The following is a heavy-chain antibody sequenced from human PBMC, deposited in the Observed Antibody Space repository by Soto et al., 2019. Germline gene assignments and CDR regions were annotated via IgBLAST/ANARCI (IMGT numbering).Heavy chain of an antibody. CDR3: ASSIVVVPAATFYYYGMDV. CDR2: IIPIFGTA. Sequence: SVKVSCKASGGTFSSYAISWVRQAPGQGLEWMGGIIPIFGTANYAQKFQGRVTITADKSTSTAYMELSSLRSEDTAVYYCASSIVVVPAATFYYYGMDVCGQRTTVTVSS. D-gene: IGHD2-2*01. J-gene: IGHJ6*02. V-gene: IGHV1-69*06. CDR1: GGTFSSYA.